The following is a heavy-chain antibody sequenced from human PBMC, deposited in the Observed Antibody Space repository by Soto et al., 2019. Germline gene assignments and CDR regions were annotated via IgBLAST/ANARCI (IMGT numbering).Heavy chain of an antibody. CDR3: ARDPYGSIFGVVPNYYGMDV. Sequence: ASLNGACKASGYSFTSYYMHWVRQAPGQGLEWMGIINPSGGSTSYAQKFQGRVTMTRDTSTSTVYMELSSLRSEDTAVYYCARDPYGSIFGVVPNYYGMDVWGQGTTVTVSS. D-gene: IGHD3-3*01. J-gene: IGHJ6*02. CDR2: INPSGGST. CDR1: GYSFTSYY. V-gene: IGHV1-46*01.